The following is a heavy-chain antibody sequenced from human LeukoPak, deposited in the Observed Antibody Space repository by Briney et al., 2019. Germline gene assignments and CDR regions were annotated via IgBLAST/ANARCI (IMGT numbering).Heavy chain of an antibody. Sequence: GGSLRLSCAASGFTFSNYAMTWVRQAPGKGLEWVSSISGSGSGGSIYYADSVKGRFTISRDNSKNTLFLQINSLRAEDTAVYHCARGSSTSCFYWGQGTLVTVSS. V-gene: IGHV3-23*01. J-gene: IGHJ4*02. D-gene: IGHD2-2*01. CDR2: ISGSGSGGSI. CDR3: ARGSSTSCFY. CDR1: GFTFSNYA.